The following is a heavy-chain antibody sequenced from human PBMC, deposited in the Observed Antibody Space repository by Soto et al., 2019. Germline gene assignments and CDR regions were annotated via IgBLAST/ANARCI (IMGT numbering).Heavy chain of an antibody. J-gene: IGHJ6*02. CDR2: ISAYNGNT. Sequence: ASVKDSCKASGYTFTCNGISGVRQAPGRGLEWMGWISAYNGNTSYAQKLQGRVTMTTDTSTSTAYMELRTLRSDYTAIYYCASIEDYGHYGGYYYGMDVSGQGITVTVSS. CDR3: ASIEDYGHYGGYYYGMDV. CDR1: GYTFTCNG. V-gene: IGHV1-18*04. D-gene: IGHD4-17*01.